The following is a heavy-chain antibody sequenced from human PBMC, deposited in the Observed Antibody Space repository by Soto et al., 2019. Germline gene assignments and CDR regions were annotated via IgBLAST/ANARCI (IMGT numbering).Heavy chain of an antibody. J-gene: IGHJ6*02. CDR3: AKNKRYCTSTTCPPYYGMDV. V-gene: IGHV3-30*18. D-gene: IGHD2-2*01. Sequence: EGSLRLSCAASGFTFSSYGMHWVRQGPGKGLEWVAVISYDGTNKYFADSVKGRFTISRDNYNNMLYLQMNGLRGDDTAVYYCAKNKRYCTSTTCPPYYGMDVWGQGTTVTV. CDR1: GFTFSSYG. CDR2: ISYDGTNK.